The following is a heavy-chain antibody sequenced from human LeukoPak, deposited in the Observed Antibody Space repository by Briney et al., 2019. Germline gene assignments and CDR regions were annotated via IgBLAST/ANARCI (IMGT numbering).Heavy chain of an antibody. CDR1: GFTFSTYG. D-gene: IGHD2/OR15-2a*01. CDR2: ISGGGSST. V-gene: IGHV3-23*01. J-gene: IGHJ4*02. Sequence: PGGSLRLSCAASGFTFSTYGMSWVRQAPGKGLAWVSTISGGGSSTYYADSVKGRFTISRDNSKNTLYLQMNSLRAEDTAVYYCAKAAVYLDYCPDSWGQGTLVTVSS. CDR3: AKAAVYLDYCPDS.